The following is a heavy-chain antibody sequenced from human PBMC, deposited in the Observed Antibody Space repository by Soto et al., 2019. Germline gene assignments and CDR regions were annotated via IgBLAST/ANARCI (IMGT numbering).Heavy chain of an antibody. V-gene: IGHV4-39*01. CDR3: ARQVIDGALAGAGSFDY. CDR1: GGSISSSGYY. CDR2: FYYSGST. Sequence: ETLSLTCTVSGGSISSSGYYWGWIRQPPGKGLEWIGSFYYSGSTYYNPSLKSRVTISVDTSDNQFSLKLSSVTAADTAVYYCARQVIDGALAGAGSFDYWGQGTLVTVSS. D-gene: IGHD3-10*01. J-gene: IGHJ4*02.